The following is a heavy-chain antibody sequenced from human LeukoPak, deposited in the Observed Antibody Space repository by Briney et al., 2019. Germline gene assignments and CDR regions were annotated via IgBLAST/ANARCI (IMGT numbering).Heavy chain of an antibody. J-gene: IGHJ4*02. V-gene: IGHV4-61*02. CDR3: ARELGDGYNTDFDY. CDR1: GGSISCGSYY. CDR2: IYTSGST. Sequence: SETLSLTCTVSGGSISCGSYYWRWIRQPAGKGLEWIGRIYTSGSTNYNPSLKSRVTISVDTSKNQFSLKLSSVTAADTAVYYCARELGDGYNTDFDYWGQGTLVTVSS. D-gene: IGHD5-24*01.